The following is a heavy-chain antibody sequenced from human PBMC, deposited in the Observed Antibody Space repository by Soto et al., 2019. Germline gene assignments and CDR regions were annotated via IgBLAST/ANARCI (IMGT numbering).Heavy chain of an antibody. V-gene: IGHV3-23*01. D-gene: IGHD3-10*01. J-gene: IGHJ5*02. Sequence: PGGSLRLSCAASGFTFSSYAMSWVRQAPGKGLEWVSAISGSGGSTYYADSVKGRFTISRDNSKSTLYLQMNSLRAEDTAVYYYPKALLWCGGLKRPYNGSDPGGEGPLVTVSS. CDR1: GFTFSSYA. CDR2: ISGSGGST. CDR3: PKALLWCGGLKRPYNGSDP.